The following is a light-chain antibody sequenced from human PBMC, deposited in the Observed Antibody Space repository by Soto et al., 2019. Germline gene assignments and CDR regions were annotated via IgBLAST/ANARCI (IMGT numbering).Light chain of an antibody. CDR3: SSYTDNSTLV. Sequence: QSALTQPASVSGSPGQSSPISRTGTSSDVGGYNYVSWYQQHPDKAPKLILYEVSNRPPGVSNRFSGSKSGNTASLTISGLQTEDGADYYCSSYTDNSTLVFGTGTKLTVL. CDR2: EVS. J-gene: IGLJ1*01. V-gene: IGLV2-14*01. CDR1: SSDVGGYNY.